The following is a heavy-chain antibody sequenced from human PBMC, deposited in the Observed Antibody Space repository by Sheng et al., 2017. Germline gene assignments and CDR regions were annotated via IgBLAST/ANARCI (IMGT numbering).Heavy chain of an antibody. CDR1: GGTFSSYA. CDR3: ASGRCTGGVCPIGGYDSSFDY. D-gene: IGHD2-8*02. V-gene: IGHV1-69*05. Sequence: QVQLVQSGAEVKKPGSSVKVSCKASGGTFSSYAISWVRQAPGQGLEWMGGIIPIFGTANYAQKFQGRVTITTDESTSTAYMELSSLRSEDTAVYYCASGRCTGGVCPIGGYDSSFDYWGQGTLVTVSS. J-gene: IGHJ4*02. CDR2: IIPIFGTA.